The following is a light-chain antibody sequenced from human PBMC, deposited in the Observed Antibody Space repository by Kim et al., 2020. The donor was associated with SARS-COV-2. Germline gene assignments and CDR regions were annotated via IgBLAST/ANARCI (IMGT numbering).Light chain of an antibody. Sequence: PVQSITISCTGTSSDVGSYNLVSWYQQHPGKAPKLMIYEGSKRPSGVSNRFSGSKSGNTASLTISGLQAEDEADYYCCSYAGSNWVFGGGTQLTVL. J-gene: IGLJ3*02. V-gene: IGLV2-23*01. CDR2: EGS. CDR1: SSDVGSYNL. CDR3: CSYAGSNWV.